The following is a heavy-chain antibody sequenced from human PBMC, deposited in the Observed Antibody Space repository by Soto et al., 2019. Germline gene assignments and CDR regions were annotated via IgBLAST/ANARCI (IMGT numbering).Heavy chain of an antibody. CDR2: IIPIFGTA. V-gene: IGHV1-69*13. J-gene: IGHJ3*02. Sequence: SVKLSCQASGGTLSSYAVSWVRQARGQGLEWMGGIIPIFGTANYAQKFQGSVTITADESTSTAYMELSSLRSEDTAVYYCARGGYCSSTSHDAFDIWGQGTMVTVSS. CDR3: ARGGYCSSTSHDAFDI. D-gene: IGHD2-2*03. CDR1: GGTLSSYA.